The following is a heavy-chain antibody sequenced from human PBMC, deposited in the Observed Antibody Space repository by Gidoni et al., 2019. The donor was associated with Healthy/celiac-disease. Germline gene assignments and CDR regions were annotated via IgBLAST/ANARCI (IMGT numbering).Heavy chain of an antibody. CDR2: IYYSGST. J-gene: IGHJ2*01. V-gene: IGHV4-59*01. Sequence: QVQLQESGPGLVKPSETLSLTCTVPGGSISSYYWSWIRQPPGKGLEWIGYIYYSGSTNYNPSLKSRVTISVDTSKNQFSLKLSSVTAADTAVYYCARDDNYFDLWGRGTLVTVSS. CDR1: GGSISSYY. D-gene: IGHD1-1*01. CDR3: ARDDNYFDL.